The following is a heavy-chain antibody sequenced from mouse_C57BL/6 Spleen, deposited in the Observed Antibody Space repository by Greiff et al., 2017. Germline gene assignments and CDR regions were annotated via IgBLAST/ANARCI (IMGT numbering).Heavy chain of an antibody. CDR3: ARDRAGSRYFDG. CDR2: ISDGGSYT. J-gene: IGHJ1*03. Sequence: EVQRVESGGGLVKPGGSLKLSCAASGFTFSSYAMSWVRQTPEKRLEWVATISDGGSYTYYPDNVKGRFTISRDNAKNNLYLQMSHLKSEDTAMYYCARDRAGSRYFDGWGTGTTVTVSS. D-gene: IGHD1-1*01. CDR1: GFTFSSYA. V-gene: IGHV5-4*01.